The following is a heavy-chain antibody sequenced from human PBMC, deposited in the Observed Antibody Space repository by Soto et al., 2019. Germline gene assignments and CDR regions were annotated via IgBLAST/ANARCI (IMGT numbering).Heavy chain of an antibody. J-gene: IGHJ6*02. V-gene: IGHV3-30*18. CDR3: AKATPIWFGELLSPYYYYSGMDV. Sequence: QVQLVESGGGVVQPGMSLRLSCAASGFTFSSYGMHWVRQAPGKGLEWVAVISYDGSNKYYADSVKGRFTISRDNSKNPLXLXMXXLRAEDTAVYYCAKATPIWFGELLSPYYYYSGMDVWGQGTTVTVSS. D-gene: IGHD3-10*01. CDR2: ISYDGSNK. CDR1: GFTFSSYG.